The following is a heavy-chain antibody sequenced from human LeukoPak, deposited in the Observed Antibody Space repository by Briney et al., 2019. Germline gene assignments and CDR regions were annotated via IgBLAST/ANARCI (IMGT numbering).Heavy chain of an antibody. D-gene: IGHD4-11*01. CDR2: IKQDGSEK. Sequence: PGGSLRLSCAASGFTFSSYWMSWVRQAPGKGLEWVANIKQDGSEKYYVDSVKGRFTISRDNAKNSLYLQMNGLRAEDTAVYYCARDRYSNYYYYYYGMDVWGQGTTVTVSS. CDR3: ARDRYSNYYYYYYGMDV. CDR1: GFTFSSYW. V-gene: IGHV3-7*01. J-gene: IGHJ6*02.